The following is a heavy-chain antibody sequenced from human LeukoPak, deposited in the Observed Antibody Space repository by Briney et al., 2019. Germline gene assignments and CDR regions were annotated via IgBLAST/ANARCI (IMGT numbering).Heavy chain of an antibody. CDR1: GFTCSSYG. CDR2: IRYDGSNK. D-gene: IGHD3-22*01. CDR3: AKDRRDYDSSGYSTSGGDYFDY. Sequence: GGSLRLSCAASGFTCSSYGMHWVRQAPGKGLEWVAFIRYDGSNKYYADSVKGRFTISRDNSKNTLYLQMNSLRAEDTAVYYCAKDRRDYDSSGYSTSGGDYFDYWGQGTLVTVSS. J-gene: IGHJ4*02. V-gene: IGHV3-30*02.